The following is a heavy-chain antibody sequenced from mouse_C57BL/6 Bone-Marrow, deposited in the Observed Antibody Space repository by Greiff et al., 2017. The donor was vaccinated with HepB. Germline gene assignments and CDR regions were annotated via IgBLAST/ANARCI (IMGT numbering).Heavy chain of an antibody. CDR1: GYSITSGYY. CDR2: ISYDGSN. V-gene: IGHV3-6*01. J-gene: IGHJ4*01. CDR3: AREAGSPMDY. Sequence: EVKLMESGPGLVKPSQSLSLTCSVTGYSITSGYYWNWIRQFPGNKLEWMGYISYDGSNNYNPSLKNRISITRDTSKNQFFLKLNSVTTEDTATYYCAREAGSPMDYWGQGTSVTVSS.